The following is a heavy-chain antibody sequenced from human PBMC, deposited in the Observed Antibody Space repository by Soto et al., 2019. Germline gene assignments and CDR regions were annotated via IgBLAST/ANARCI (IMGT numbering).Heavy chain of an antibody. Sequence: EVQLVESGGGLVQPGGSLRLSCAASEFTFSGRAVHWVRQAPGKGLVWVSGIDKVGTDSTYADSVKGRFTSSRDNAKNTVYLQMNSLGVEDTAVYYSGRGWFGPEVWGKGTTVTVSS. V-gene: IGHV3-74*01. D-gene: IGHD3-10*01. J-gene: IGHJ6*03. CDR2: IDKVGTDS. CDR1: EFTFSGRA. CDR3: GRGWFGPEV.